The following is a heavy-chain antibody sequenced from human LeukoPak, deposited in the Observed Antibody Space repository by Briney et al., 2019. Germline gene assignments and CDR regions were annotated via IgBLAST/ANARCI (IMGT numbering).Heavy chain of an antibody. CDR1: GGSISSYY. CDR3: ARAEFWSGPPDY. V-gene: IGHV4-59*01. Sequence: KPSETLSLTCTVPGGSISSYYWSWIRQPPGKGLEWIGYIYYSGSTNYNPSLKSRVTISVDTSKNQFSLKLSSVTAADTAVYYCARAEFWSGPPDYWGQGTLVTVSS. D-gene: IGHD3-3*01. CDR2: IYYSGST. J-gene: IGHJ4*02.